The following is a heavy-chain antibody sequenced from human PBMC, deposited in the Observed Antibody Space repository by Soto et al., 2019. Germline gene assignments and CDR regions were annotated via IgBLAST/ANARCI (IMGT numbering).Heavy chain of an antibody. CDR1: GLTFSTYG. CDR2: ISNDVRNI. CDR3: VKDSLGGMTPVFMPGPD. V-gene: IGHV3-30*18. D-gene: IGHD2-2*01. Sequence: GGSLRLSCAASGLTFSTYGFHWVRQAPGNGLEWVAVISNDVRNIHYADSVKGRFTISRDNSKNTLYLQMNSLRPNDTAVYYCVKDSLGGMTPVFMPGPDWGQGTLVTVSS. J-gene: IGHJ4*02.